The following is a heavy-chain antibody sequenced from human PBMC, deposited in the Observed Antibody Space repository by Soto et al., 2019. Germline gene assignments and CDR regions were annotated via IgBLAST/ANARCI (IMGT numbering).Heavy chain of an antibody. CDR2: IYSGGST. D-gene: IGHD6-6*01. V-gene: IGHV3-53*04. CDR1: GFTVSSNY. J-gene: IGHJ6*03. CDR3: ARDIVTTLAARPLYYYYMDD. Sequence: GGSLRLSCAASGFTVSSNYMSRVRQAPGKGLEWVSVIYSGGSTYYADSVKGRFTISRHNSKNTLYLQMNSLRAEDTAVYYCARDIVTTLAARPLYYYYMDDRGKGTTVTVSS.